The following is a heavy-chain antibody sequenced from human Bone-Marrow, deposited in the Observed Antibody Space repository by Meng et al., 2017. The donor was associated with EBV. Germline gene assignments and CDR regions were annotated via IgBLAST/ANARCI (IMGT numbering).Heavy chain of an antibody. Sequence: QLHPSGARLLKPSDSLSLSCAIHGGSFSGSHGSWFRHPPGKGLQWIGEIHHSGSTNYNPSLKSQGTISVDTSKKPFSLKLSSLTAADTAVYYCARGLIRQLVRRIRGGNWFDPWGQGTLVTVSS. V-gene: IGHV4-34*01. CDR3: ARGLIRQLVRRIRGGNWFDP. J-gene: IGHJ5*02. D-gene: IGHD1-1*01. CDR2: IHHSGST. CDR1: GGSFSGSH.